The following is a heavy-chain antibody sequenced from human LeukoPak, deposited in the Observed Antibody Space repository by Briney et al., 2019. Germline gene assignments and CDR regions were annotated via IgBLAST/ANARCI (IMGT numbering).Heavy chain of an antibody. D-gene: IGHD3-22*01. CDR3: ARAPMGSSGSTPVY. Sequence: GGSLRLSCAASGFTFSSYSMNWVRQAPGKGLEWVSYISSSSSTIYYADSVKGRFTTSRDNAENSLYLQMNSLRAEDTAVYYCARAPMGSSGSTPVYWGQGTLVTVSS. V-gene: IGHV3-48*04. CDR1: GFTFSSYS. CDR2: ISSSSSTI. J-gene: IGHJ4*02.